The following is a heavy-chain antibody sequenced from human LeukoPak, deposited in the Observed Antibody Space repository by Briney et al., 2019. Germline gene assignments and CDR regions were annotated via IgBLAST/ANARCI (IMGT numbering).Heavy chain of an antibody. J-gene: IGHJ4*02. CDR1: GYTFTGYY. Sequence: ASVKVSCKASGYTFTGYYMHWVRQAPGQGLEWMGWISGFNGNTNYAQKVQGRVTVTTDTSTNTAYMELRSLTSDDTAVYYCARGYMGITSYYDSWGQGTLVTVSS. D-gene: IGHD3-10*01. CDR2: ISGFNGNT. CDR3: ARGYMGITSYYDS. V-gene: IGHV1-18*04.